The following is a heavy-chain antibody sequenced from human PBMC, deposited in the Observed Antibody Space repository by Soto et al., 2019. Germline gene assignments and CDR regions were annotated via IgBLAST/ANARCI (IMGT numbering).Heavy chain of an antibody. D-gene: IGHD2-8*01. CDR3: AADATAWQQMVPSDY. CDR2: IAVGSSYT. J-gene: IGHJ4*02. V-gene: IGHV1-58*01. CDR1: GFTFTSSA. Sequence: ASVKVSCKASGFTFTSSAFQWVRQARGQRLEWIGWIAVGSSYTNYAQRFQDRVTLTRDMSTATTYMELSRLTSGNTAIYYCAADATAWQQMVPSDYWGQGTLVTVSS.